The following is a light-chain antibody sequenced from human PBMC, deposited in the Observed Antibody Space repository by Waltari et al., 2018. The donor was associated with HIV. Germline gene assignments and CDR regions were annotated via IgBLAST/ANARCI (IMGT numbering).Light chain of an antibody. J-gene: IGLJ3*02. CDR3: CSYAASNTL. Sequence: QSALTQPASVSGSPGQSITISCTGTSSDVGSYHLVSWYQQHPGKAPKPMIYEVSKRPSGVSNRFSGSKSGNTASLTISGLQAEDEADYFCCSYAASNTLFGGGTKLTVL. CDR2: EVS. V-gene: IGLV2-23*02. CDR1: SSDVGSYHL.